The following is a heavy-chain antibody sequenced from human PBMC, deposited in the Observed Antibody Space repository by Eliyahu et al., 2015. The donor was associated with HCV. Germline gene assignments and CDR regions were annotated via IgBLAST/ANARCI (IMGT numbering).Heavy chain of an antibody. V-gene: IGHV1-18*01. Sequence: QVQLVQSGAEVKKPGASVKVSCKASGYTXTGYGISWXRXXPGQGLEXMGWISVYDGDTDYAQKFQGRVAMTRDTSTSTAYMELRSLTSDDTAIYFCARDLIGGMTGSGTITAFNWFDPWGQGTLVTVSS. CDR2: ISVYDGDT. CDR3: ARDLIGGMTGSGTITAFNWFDP. D-gene: IGHD3-10*01. J-gene: IGHJ5*02. CDR1: GYTXTGYG.